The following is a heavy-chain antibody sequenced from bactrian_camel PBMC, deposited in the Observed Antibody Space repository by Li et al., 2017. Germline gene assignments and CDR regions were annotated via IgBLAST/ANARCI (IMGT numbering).Heavy chain of an antibody. CDR1: RDTYRRNC. CDR2: IDSGGST. Sequence: HVQLVESGGGSVQAGGSLRLSCVATRDTYRRNCMGRFRQAPGKEREGVATIDSGGSTTYVDSVEGRFTISEDNAKSSLYLQMNDLKPEDSAMYYCGADEYCTGGYWYGQGTQVTVS. D-gene: IGHD2*01. V-gene: IGHV3S53*01. J-gene: IGHJ4*01.